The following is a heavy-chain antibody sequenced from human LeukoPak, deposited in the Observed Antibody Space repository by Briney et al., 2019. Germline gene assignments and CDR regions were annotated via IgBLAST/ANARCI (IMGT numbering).Heavy chain of an antibody. J-gene: IGHJ5*02. V-gene: IGHV5-51*01. Sequence: GESLKIPCKGSGDTFATDWIGWVRQLPGKGLEWMGVIYPGDSRARYNPSFQGQITISADRPISTAYLQWSSLKASDTGMYYCGRRKFTGPWSDPWGQGTLVTVSS. D-gene: IGHD1-14*01. CDR3: GRRKFTGPWSDP. CDR2: IYPGDSRA. CDR1: GDTFATDW.